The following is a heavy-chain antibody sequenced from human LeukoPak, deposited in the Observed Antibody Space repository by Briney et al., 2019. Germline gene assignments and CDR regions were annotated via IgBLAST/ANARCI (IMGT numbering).Heavy chain of an antibody. CDR3: ARDGRDGYNFNAFDI. CDR1: GYTFTGYY. CDR2: INPNSGGT. J-gene: IGHJ3*02. Sequence: GASVKASCKASGYTFTGYYMHWVRQAPGQGLEWMGWINPNSGGTNYAQKFQGRVTMTRDTSISTAYMELSRLRSDDTAVYYCARDGRDGYNFNAFDIWGQGTMVTVSS. V-gene: IGHV1-2*02. D-gene: IGHD5-24*01.